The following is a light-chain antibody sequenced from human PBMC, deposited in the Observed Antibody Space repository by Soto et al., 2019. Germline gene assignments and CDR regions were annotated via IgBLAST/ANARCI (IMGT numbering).Light chain of an antibody. J-gene: IGLJ1*01. CDR3: QVWDSSSDHYV. CDR2: DDS. CDR1: NIGTRT. V-gene: IGLV3-21*02. Sequence: SYELTQPPSELVAPGQTARITCGGNNIGTRTVHWYQQKPGQAPVLVVHDDSDRPSGIPERFSGFNSGNTATLTITRVEAGDEADYFCQVWDSSSDHYVFGTGTKVTVL.